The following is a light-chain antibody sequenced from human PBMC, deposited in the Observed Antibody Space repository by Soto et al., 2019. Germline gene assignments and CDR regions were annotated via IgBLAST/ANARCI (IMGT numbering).Light chain of an antibody. Sequence: QSLLTQPASVSGAPGQSITISCTGTSSDVGGYNYVSWYQQHPGKAPKLIIYEVSYRPSGVYNRFSGSKSGNTAYLTVSGLQADDEADYYCSSYAGSNNYVFGTGTNVTVL. CDR1: SSDVGGYNY. V-gene: IGLV2-14*01. CDR2: EVS. CDR3: SSYAGSNNYV. J-gene: IGLJ1*01.